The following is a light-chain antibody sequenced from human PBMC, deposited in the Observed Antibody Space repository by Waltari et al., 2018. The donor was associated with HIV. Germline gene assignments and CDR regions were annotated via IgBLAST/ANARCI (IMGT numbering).Light chain of an antibody. Sequence: QSVLTQPPSASGTPGQRVTISCSGSSSNIGSNTVNWYQQLPGTAPKLLIYSNYRRPSGFPDRFSGSKSGTSASLAISGLQSEDEADYYCATWDDSLNGRVFGGGTKLTVL. J-gene: IGLJ3*02. CDR2: SNY. V-gene: IGLV1-44*01. CDR1: SSNIGSNT. CDR3: ATWDDSLNGRV.